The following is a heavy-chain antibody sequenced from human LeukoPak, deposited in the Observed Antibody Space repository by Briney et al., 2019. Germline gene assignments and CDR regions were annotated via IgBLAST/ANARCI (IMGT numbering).Heavy chain of an antibody. D-gene: IGHD3-10*01. J-gene: IGHJ4*02. CDR2: FDPEDGET. Sequence: GASVKVSCKVSGYTLTELSMHWVRQAPGKGLEWMGGFDPEDGETIYAQKFQGRVTMTEDTSTDTAYMELSSLRSEDTAVYYCATTRPLLWFGESNLGQEYYFDYWGQGTLVTVSS. CDR1: GYTLTELS. CDR3: ATTRPLLWFGESNLGQEYYFDY. V-gene: IGHV1-24*01.